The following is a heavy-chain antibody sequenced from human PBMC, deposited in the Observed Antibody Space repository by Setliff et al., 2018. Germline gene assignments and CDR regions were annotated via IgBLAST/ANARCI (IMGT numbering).Heavy chain of an antibody. D-gene: IGHD3-3*01. CDR3: ARRYNFWSGYLDY. CDR1: GGSFSDYW. CDR2: IHHSGST. J-gene: IGHJ4*02. Sequence: PSETLSLTCAVYGGSFSDYWWSWIRQLPGKGLEWIAEIHHSGSTNFHPSLKSRVAISVDPSKNQFYLNLSSVTAADTAVYYCARRYNFWSGYLDYWGQGTLVTVSS. V-gene: IGHV4-34*01.